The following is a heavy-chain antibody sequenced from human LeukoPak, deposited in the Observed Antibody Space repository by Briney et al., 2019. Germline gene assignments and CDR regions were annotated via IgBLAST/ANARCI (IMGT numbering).Heavy chain of an antibody. CDR1: GGSVGSNNYY. Sequence: NSSETLSLTCTVSGGSVGSNNYYWSWIRQPPGKGLEWIGYIYYSGSTNYNPSLKSRVTISVDTSKNQFSLKLSSVTAADTAVYYCAREKKGVNWFDPWGQGTLVTVSS. D-gene: IGHD3-16*01. CDR2: IYYSGST. V-gene: IGHV4-61*01. CDR3: AREKKGVNWFDP. J-gene: IGHJ5*02.